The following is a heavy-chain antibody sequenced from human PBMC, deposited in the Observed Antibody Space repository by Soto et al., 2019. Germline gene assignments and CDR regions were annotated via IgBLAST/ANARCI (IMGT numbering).Heavy chain of an antibody. CDR2: IYYSGST. CDR3: ARHFPGPRVEYQLPRPYYYYYGMDV. D-gene: IGHD2-2*01. V-gene: IGHV4-59*08. J-gene: IGHJ6*02. Sequence: LSLTCTVSGGSISSYYWSWIRQPPGKGLEWIGYIYYSGSTNYNPSLKSRVTISVDTSKNQFSLKLSSVTAADTAVYYCARHFPGPRVEYQLPRPYYYYYGMDVWGQGTTVTVSS. CDR1: GGSISSYY.